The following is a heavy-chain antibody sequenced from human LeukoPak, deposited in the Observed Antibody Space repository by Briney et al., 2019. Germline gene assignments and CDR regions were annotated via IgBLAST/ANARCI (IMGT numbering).Heavy chain of an antibody. D-gene: IGHD3-22*01. CDR1: GFTFSNYW. CDR2: INTDGSST. J-gene: IGHJ1*01. CDR3: ARAPSEIGGYYPEYFRH. V-gene: IGHV3-74*01. Sequence: LAGGSLRLSCAASGFTFSNYWMHWVRQAPGKGLVWVSRINTDGSSTNYADSVKGRFTISRDNAKNTVSLQMNSLRAEDTGVYYCARAPSEIGGYYPEYFRHWGQGTLVTVSS.